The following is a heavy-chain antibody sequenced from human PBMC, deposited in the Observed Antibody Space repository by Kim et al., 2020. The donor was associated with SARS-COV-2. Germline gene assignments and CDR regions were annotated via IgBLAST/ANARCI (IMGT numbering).Heavy chain of an antibody. D-gene: IGHD5-18*01. V-gene: IGHV1-2*06. CDR1: GYTFTGYY. CDR3: AVIGVDTAINGDYDFDP. CDR2: INPNSGGT. J-gene: IGHJ5*02. Sequence: ASVKVSCKASGYTFTGYYMHWVRQAPGQGLEWMGRINPNSGGTNYAQKFQGRVTMTRDTSISTAYMELSRLRSDDTAVYYCAVIGVDTAINGDYDFDPWGQGTLVTVSS.